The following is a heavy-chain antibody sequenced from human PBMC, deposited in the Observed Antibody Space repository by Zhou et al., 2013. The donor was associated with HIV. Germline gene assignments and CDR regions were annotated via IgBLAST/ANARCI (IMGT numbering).Heavy chain of an antibody. CDR1: GYIFTKNF. CDR2: TIPIFGPT. Sequence: QVQLVQSGAEVKEPGTSVNLSCTTNGYIFTKNFLHWVRQAPGQGLEWMGRTIPIFGPTNYAQKFQGRVTITADESTNTAYMELSSLKSEDTAVYYCVRDVGPSYYFDYWGQGTLVTVSS. V-gene: IGHV1-69*13. J-gene: IGHJ4*02. D-gene: IGHD1-26*01. CDR3: VRDVGPSYYFDY.